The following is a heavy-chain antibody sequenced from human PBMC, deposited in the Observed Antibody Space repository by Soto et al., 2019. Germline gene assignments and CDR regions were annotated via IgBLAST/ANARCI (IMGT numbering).Heavy chain of an antibody. CDR2: IYYSGST. Sequence: PSETLSLTCTVSGGSVSSGSYYWSWIRQPPGKGLEWIGYIYYSGSTNYNPSLKSRVTISVDTSKNQFSLKLSSVTAADTAVYYCARDSTAATNHPFDYWGQGTLVTVYS. CDR1: GGSVSSGSYY. CDR3: ARDSTAATNHPFDY. D-gene: IGHD6-13*01. V-gene: IGHV4-61*01. J-gene: IGHJ4*02.